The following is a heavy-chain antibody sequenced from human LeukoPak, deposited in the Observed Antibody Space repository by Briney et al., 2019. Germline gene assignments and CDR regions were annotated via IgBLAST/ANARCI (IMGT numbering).Heavy chain of an antibody. V-gene: IGHV4-30-4*08. D-gene: IGHD2-2*01. Sequence: PSETLSLTCTVSGGSISSGGYYWSWIRQPPGKGLEWIGYIYYSGSTYYNPSLKSRVTISVDTSKNQFSLKLSSVTAADTAVYYCARQVPAADFYYFDYWGQGTLVTVSS. CDR2: IYYSGST. CDR1: GGSISSGGYY. J-gene: IGHJ4*02. CDR3: ARQVPAADFYYFDY.